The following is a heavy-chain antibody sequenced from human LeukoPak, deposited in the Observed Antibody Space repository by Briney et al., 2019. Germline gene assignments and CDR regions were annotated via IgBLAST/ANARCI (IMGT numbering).Heavy chain of an antibody. D-gene: IGHD2-15*01. CDR1: GYTFDGYY. V-gene: IGHV1-2*02. J-gene: IGHJ4*02. CDR2: INPDKGDA. CDR3: TRSSWDCSSGSCYTNMNFDY. Sequence: ASVKVSCKAPGYTFDGYYIHWVRRAPGQGLEWLGWINPDKGDARTAQKFRDRVIMTTDKSLATAYMEVINLSSDDTAVYFCTRSSWDCSSGSCYTNMNFDYWGQGTLVTVSS.